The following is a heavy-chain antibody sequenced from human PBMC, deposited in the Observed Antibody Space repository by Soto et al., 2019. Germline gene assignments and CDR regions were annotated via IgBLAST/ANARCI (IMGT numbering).Heavy chain of an antibody. Sequence: SETLSLTCAVSGYSISSSNWWSWVRQPPGKGLEWIGEIYHSGSTNYNPSLKSRVTISVDKSKNQFSLKLSSVTAADTAVYYCARSYGSGSYHTYYFDYWGQGTLVTVPQ. V-gene: IGHV4-4*02. J-gene: IGHJ4*02. CDR2: IYHSGST. CDR1: GYSISSSNW. CDR3: ARSYGSGSYHTYYFDY. D-gene: IGHD3-10*01.